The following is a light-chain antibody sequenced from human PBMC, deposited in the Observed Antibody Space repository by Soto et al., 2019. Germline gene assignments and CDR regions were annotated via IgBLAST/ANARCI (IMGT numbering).Light chain of an antibody. Sequence: EIVMTQSPATLSVSPGERATLSCRASRTVNSNLAWYQKKPGQAPRLLIYGASTRAPGIPARFSGSGSGTEFTLTISSLQSEDFAVYYCQQYNNWPPLTFGGGTKVEIK. J-gene: IGKJ4*01. CDR2: GAS. CDR1: RTVNSN. CDR3: QQYNNWPPLT. V-gene: IGKV3D-15*01.